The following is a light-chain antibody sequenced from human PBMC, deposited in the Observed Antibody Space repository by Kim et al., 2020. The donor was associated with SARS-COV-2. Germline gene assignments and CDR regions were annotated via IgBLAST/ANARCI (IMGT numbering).Light chain of an antibody. CDR3: QQTHSFPLT. CDR1: QDISSW. V-gene: IGKV1D-12*01. J-gene: IGKJ4*01. Sequence: ASVGDRGTITCRASQDISSWVGWYQQKPGKAPKVLIYEASNLQSGVPSRFSGSGSGTDFTLTINSLQPEDFATYYCQQTHSFPLTFGGGTKVDIK. CDR2: EAS.